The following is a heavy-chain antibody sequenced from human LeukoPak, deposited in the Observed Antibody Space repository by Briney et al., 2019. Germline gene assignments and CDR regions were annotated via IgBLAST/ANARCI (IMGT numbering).Heavy chain of an antibody. J-gene: IGHJ4*02. CDR2: IKSKTDGGTT. V-gene: IGHV3-15*01. CDR3: TTDQGYSGYDSYYFDY. CDR1: GFTFSNAW. D-gene: IGHD5-12*01. Sequence: PGGSLRLSCAASGFTFSNAWMSWVRQAPGKGLEWVGRIKSKTDGGTTDYAAPVKGRFTISRDDSKNTLYLQMNSLKTEDTAEYYCTTDQGYSGYDSYYFDYWGQGTLVTVSS.